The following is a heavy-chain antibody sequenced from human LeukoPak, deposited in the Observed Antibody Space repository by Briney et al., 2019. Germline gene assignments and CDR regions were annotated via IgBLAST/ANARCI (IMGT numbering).Heavy chain of an antibody. D-gene: IGHD1-26*01. CDR1: GYSISSGYY. CDR3: ARGWELLGYFDY. Sequence: SETLSLTCTVSGYSISSGYYWGWIRQPPGKGLEWIGSIYHSGSTYYNPSLKSRVTISVDTSKNQFSLKLNSVTAADTAVYYCARGWELLGYFDYWGQGTLVTVSS. V-gene: IGHV4-38-2*02. J-gene: IGHJ4*02. CDR2: IYHSGST.